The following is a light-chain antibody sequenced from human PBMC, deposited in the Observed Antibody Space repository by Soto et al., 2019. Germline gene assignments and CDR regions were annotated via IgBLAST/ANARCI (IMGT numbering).Light chain of an antibody. Sequence: EIVMTQYPATLSVSPGETVTLSCRASQSVSIDLAWYQQKPGQAPRLLISAASTRATGIPARFSGSGSGTEFTLTISSLQSEDFAVYYCQQYYDWLDVTFGQGTKVEI. CDR1: QSVSID. CDR2: AAS. J-gene: IGKJ1*01. V-gene: IGKV3-15*01. CDR3: QQYYDWLDVT.